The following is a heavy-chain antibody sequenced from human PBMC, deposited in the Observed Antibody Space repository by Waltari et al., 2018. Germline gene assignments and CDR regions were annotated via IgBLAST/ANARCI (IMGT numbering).Heavy chain of an antibody. CDR1: GFTLSRYW. V-gene: IGHV3-7*01. Sequence: SGGGLVQPGGSLRLSCTASGFTLSRYWMSWVRQAPGKGPEWVANIMTDGSEEYYVDSVRGRFTISRDNAKNSLYLQMNSLRPEDTAVYYCARDQWFAFDIWGHGTMVTVSS. J-gene: IGHJ3*02. CDR2: IMTDGSEE. CDR3: ARDQWFAFDI. D-gene: IGHD3-22*01.